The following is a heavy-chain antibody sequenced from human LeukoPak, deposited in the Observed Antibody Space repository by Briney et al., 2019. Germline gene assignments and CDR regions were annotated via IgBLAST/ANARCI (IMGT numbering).Heavy chain of an antibody. V-gene: IGHV1-69*05. CDR1: GGTFSSYA. Sequence: APVKVSCKASGGTFSSYAISWVRQAPGQGLEWMGGIIPIFGTANYAQKFQGRVTITTDESTSTAYMGLSSLRSEDTAVYYCAIDGGYFDWGGGYWGQGTLVTVSS. CDR3: AIDGGYFDWGGGY. CDR2: IIPIFGTA. J-gene: IGHJ4*02. D-gene: IGHD3-9*01.